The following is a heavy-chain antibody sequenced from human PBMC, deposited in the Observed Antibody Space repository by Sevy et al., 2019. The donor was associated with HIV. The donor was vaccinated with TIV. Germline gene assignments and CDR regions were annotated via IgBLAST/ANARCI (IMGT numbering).Heavy chain of an antibody. CDR2: IWFDGSNT. D-gene: IGHD4-17*01. J-gene: IGHJ4*02. V-gene: IGHV3-33*01. Sequence: GGSLRLSCAASGFTFSSYGMHWVRQAPGKGLEWVAPIWFDGSNTYYADSVKGRFTISRDIAKNTLHLQMNSLRGEDTAVYYCARDLEFYDNGDYGPAFMPDYWGQGTLVTVSS. CDR1: GFTFSSYG. CDR3: ARDLEFYDNGDYGPAFMPDY.